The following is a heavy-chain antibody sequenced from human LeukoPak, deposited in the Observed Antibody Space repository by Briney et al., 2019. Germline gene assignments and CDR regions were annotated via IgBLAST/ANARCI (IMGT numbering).Heavy chain of an antibody. J-gene: IGHJ4*02. CDR3: ARARSHDYEGDVALDY. Sequence: GASVTVSCMPSGYTFTSYGISWVRQAPGQGLEWMGWISAYNGNTNYAQKLQGRVTMTTDTSTSTAYMELRSLRSDDTAVYYCARARSHDYEGDVALDYWGQGTLVTVSS. V-gene: IGHV1-18*01. CDR2: ISAYNGNT. D-gene: IGHD4-17*01. CDR1: GYTFTSYG.